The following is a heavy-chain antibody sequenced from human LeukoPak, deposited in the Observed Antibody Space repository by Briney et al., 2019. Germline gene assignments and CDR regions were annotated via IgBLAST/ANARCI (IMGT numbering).Heavy chain of an antibody. CDR1: GYTFTGYY. Sequence: ASVKVSCKASGYTFTGYYMHWVRQAPGQGLEWMGWINPSGGSTSYAQKFQGRVTMTRDTSTSTVYMELSSLRSEDTAVYYCARDTGNSGWYGSYFDYWGQGTLVTVSS. V-gene: IGHV1-46*01. CDR3: ARDTGNSGWYGSYFDY. J-gene: IGHJ4*02. CDR2: INPSGGST. D-gene: IGHD6-19*01.